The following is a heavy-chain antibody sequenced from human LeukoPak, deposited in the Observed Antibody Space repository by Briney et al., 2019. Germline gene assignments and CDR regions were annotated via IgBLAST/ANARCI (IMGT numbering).Heavy chain of an antibody. CDR2: ISYDGSNK. CDR1: GFTFSSYA. V-gene: IGHV3-30*04. CDR3: ARASDYFDY. Sequence: GGSLRLSCAASGFTFSSYAMHWVRQAPGKGLEWVAVISYDGSNKYYADSVKGRFTISRDNSRNTLYLQMNSLRAEDTAVYYCARASDYFDYWGQGTLVTVSS. J-gene: IGHJ4*02.